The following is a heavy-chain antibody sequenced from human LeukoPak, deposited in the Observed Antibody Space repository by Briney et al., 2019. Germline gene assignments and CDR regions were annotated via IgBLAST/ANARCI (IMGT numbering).Heavy chain of an antibody. CDR2: ISGSGGDT. D-gene: IGHD2-8*01. CDR3: AKDRSCTNNICHGDFDY. J-gene: IGHJ4*02. CDR1: GFTFGDYA. V-gene: IGHV3-23*01. Sequence: GGSLRLSCTASGFTFGDYAMSRVRQAPGKGLEWVSGISGSGGDTYYADSVKGRFTISRDNSKNTLYLQMNSLRAEDTAVYYCAKDRSCTNNICHGDFDYWGQGTLVTVSS.